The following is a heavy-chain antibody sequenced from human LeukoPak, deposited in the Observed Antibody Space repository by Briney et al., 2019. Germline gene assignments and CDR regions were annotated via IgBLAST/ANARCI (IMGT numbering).Heavy chain of an antibody. V-gene: IGHV3-48*03. CDR3: ARDSRRQLWLRAPTFDY. Sequence: PGGSLRLSCAASGFTFSSYEMNWVRQAPGKGLEWVSYISSSGSTIYYADSVKGRFTISRDNAKNSLYLQMNSLRAEDTAVYYCARDSRRQLWLRAPTFDYWGQGTLVTVSS. CDR2: ISSSGSTI. D-gene: IGHD5-18*01. CDR1: GFTFSSYE. J-gene: IGHJ4*02.